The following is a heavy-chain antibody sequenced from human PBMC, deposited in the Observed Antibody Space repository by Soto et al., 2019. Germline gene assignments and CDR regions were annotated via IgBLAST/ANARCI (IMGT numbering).Heavy chain of an antibody. Sequence: GGSRRLSCAASGFTFSSYSMNWVRQAPGKGLEWVSSISSSSYIYYADSVKGRFTISRDNAKNSLYLQMNSLRAEDTAVYYCARDQAFSYYDSSGYSHFDYWGQGTLVTVSS. CDR1: GFTFSSYS. J-gene: IGHJ4*02. CDR3: ARDQAFSYYDSSGYSHFDY. V-gene: IGHV3-21*01. D-gene: IGHD3-22*01. CDR2: ISSSSYI.